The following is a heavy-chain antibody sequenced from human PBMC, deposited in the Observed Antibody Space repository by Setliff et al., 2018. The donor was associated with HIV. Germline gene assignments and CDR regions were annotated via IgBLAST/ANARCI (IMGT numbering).Heavy chain of an antibody. CDR1: RFTFSSYA. CDR3: AKVYYNFWSGYYGPFDY. D-gene: IGHD3-3*01. CDR2: ISGSGGST. J-gene: IGHJ4*02. Sequence: GGSLRLSCAASRFTFSSYAMSWVRQAPGKGLEWVSTISGSGGSTYYAYSVKGRFTISRDNAKNSLYLQMNSLRAEDTAVYYCAKVYYNFWSGYYGPFDYWGQGTLVTVS. V-gene: IGHV3-23*01.